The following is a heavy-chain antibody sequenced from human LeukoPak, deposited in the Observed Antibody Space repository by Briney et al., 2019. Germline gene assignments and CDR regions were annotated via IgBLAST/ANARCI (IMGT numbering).Heavy chain of an antibody. D-gene: IGHD2-21*02. CDR2: IFTDGSTT. CDR3: ARELPREVTLDY. J-gene: IGHJ4*01. V-gene: IGHV3-74*01. CDR1: KFNFFSYG. Sequence: PAGGSLRLSCVAPKFNFFSYGMQWVRQAPGKGLVWVSRIFTDGSTTSYADYVKGRFTISRDNARNTLYLQMNSLRVEDTAVYYCARELPREVTLDYWGQGTLVTVSP.